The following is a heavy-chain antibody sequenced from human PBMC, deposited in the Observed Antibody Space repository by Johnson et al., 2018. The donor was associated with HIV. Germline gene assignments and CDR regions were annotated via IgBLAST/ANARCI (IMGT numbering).Heavy chain of an antibody. V-gene: IGHV3-33*08. CDR1: GFTFSSYG. CDR2: IWYDGSNK. J-gene: IGHJ3*02. CDR3: ARDRRGSSWSRALDAFDI. D-gene: IGHD6-13*01. Sequence: VQLVESGGGVVQPGRSLRLSCAASGFTFSSYGMHWVRQAPGKGLEWVAVIWYDGSNKYYADSVKGRFTISRDNSKNTLYLQMNSLRAEDTAVYYCARDRRGSSWSRALDAFDIWGQGTMVTVSS.